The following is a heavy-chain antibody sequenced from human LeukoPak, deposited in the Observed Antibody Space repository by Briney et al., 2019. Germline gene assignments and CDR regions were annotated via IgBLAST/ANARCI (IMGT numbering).Heavy chain of an antibody. CDR3: AKVLEGWMAFDC. J-gene: IGHJ4*02. CDR2: ISGSGGST. Sequence: GGSLRLSCAASGLTFSTYAMSWVRQPPGKGLEWISAISGSGGSTYYADSVKGRFTISRDNSKNTLYLQMNSLRAEDTAVYYCAKVLEGWMAFDCWGEGALVTVSS. D-gene: IGHD5-12*01. CDR1: GLTFSTYA. V-gene: IGHV3-23*01.